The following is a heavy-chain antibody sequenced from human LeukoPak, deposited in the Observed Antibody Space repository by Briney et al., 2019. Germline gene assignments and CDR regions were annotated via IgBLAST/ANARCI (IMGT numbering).Heavy chain of an antibody. CDR3: ARDWDCSRSSCYDAFDI. D-gene: IGHD2-2*01. CDR1: GFSFSDYY. V-gene: IGHV3-11*05. Sequence: GGSLRLSCAASGFSFSDYYMSWIRQAPGKGLEWVSYISSSSNYTNYADSVKGRFTISRDNAKNSLYLQMNSLRAEDTAVYYCARDWDCSRSSCYDAFDIWGQGTMVTVSS. J-gene: IGHJ3*02. CDR2: ISSSSNYT.